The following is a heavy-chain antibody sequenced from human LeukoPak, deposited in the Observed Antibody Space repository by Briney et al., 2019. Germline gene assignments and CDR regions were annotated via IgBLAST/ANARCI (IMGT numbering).Heavy chain of an antibody. Sequence: ASVKVSCKASGYTFTSYGISWVRQAPGQGLEWMGIINPSGGSTSYAQKFQGRVTMTRDMSTSTVYMELSSLRSEDTAVYYCASDGGETHDAFDIWGQGTMVTVSS. V-gene: IGHV1-46*01. CDR3: ASDGGETHDAFDI. J-gene: IGHJ3*02. CDR2: INPSGGST. D-gene: IGHD4-23*01. CDR1: GYTFTSYG.